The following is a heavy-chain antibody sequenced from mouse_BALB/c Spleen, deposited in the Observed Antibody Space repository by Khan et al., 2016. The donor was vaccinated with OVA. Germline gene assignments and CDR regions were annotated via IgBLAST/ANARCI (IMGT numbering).Heavy chain of an antibody. V-gene: IGHV3-2*02. CDR1: GYSITSDYA. J-gene: IGHJ3*01. CDR2: ITYSGTT. CDR3: ARSDFGY. Sequence: EVQLQESGPGLVKPSQSLSLTCTVTGYSITSDYAWNWLRQFPGNKLEWMGYITYSGTTSYNPSLKSRISITRDTSKNQFFLPLNSFTTEDTATYFCARSDFGYWGQWTLVTVSA.